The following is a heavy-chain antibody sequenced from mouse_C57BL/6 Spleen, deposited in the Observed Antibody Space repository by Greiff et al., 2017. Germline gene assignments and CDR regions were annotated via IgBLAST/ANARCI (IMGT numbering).Heavy chain of an antibody. CDR2: IDPSDSYT. V-gene: IGHV1-69*01. Sequence: QVHVKQPGAELVMPGASVKLSCKASGYTFTSYWMHWVKQRPGQGLEWIGEIDPSDSYTNYNQKFKGKSTLTVDKSSSTAYMQLSSLTSEDSAVYYCAKDGNHWYFDVWGTGTTVTAS. CDR1: GYTFTSYW. D-gene: IGHD2-1*01. J-gene: IGHJ1*03. CDR3: AKDGNHWYFDV.